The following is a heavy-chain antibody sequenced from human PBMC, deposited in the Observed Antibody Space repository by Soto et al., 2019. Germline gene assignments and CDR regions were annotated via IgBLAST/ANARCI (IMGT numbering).Heavy chain of an antibody. D-gene: IGHD6-19*01. Sequence: EVQLVESGGGLVKPGGSLRLSCAASGFTFSSYSMNWVRQAPGKGLEWVSSISSSSSYIYYADSVKGRFTISRDNAKNSLYLQMNSLRAEDTAVYYCARDYSSGWYAFAYWGQGTLVTVSS. CDR2: ISSSSSYI. CDR3: ARDYSSGWYAFAY. V-gene: IGHV3-21*01. CDR1: GFTFSSYS. J-gene: IGHJ4*02.